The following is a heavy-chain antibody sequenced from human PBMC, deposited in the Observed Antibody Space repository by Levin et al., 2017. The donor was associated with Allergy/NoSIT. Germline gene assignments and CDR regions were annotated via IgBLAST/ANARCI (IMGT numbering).Heavy chain of an antibody. Sequence: GESLKISCAASGFTFSGSAMHWVRQASGKGLEWVGRIRSKANSYATAYAASVKGRFTISRDDSKNTAYLQMNSLKTEDTAVYYCTRVGLVCSSTSCYESYWGQGTLVTVSS. D-gene: IGHD2-2*01. J-gene: IGHJ4*02. V-gene: IGHV3-73*01. CDR3: TRVGLVCSSTSCYESY. CDR2: IRSKANSYAT. CDR1: GFTFSGSA.